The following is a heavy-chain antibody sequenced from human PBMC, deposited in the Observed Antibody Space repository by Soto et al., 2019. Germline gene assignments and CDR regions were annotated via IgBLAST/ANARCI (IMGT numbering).Heavy chain of an antibody. CDR1: GFTFSSYA. CDR3: AKTYGSGSSRYYMDV. V-gene: IGHV3-23*01. J-gene: IGHJ6*03. D-gene: IGHD3-10*01. Sequence: GGSLRLSCAASGFTFSSYAMSWVRQAPGKGLEWVSAISGSGGSTYYADSVKGRFTISRDNSKNTLYLQMNSLRAEDTAVYYCAKTYGSGSSRYYMDVWGKGTTVTVSS. CDR2: ISGSGGST.